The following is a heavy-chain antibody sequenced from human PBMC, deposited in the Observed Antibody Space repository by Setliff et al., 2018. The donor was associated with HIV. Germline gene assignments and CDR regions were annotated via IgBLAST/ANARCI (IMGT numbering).Heavy chain of an antibody. V-gene: IGHV4-39*07. CDR1: GGSISSSSYY. CDR2: GFHSGTT. Sequence: SETLSLTCTVSGGSISSSSYYWGWIRQSPGKGLEWIGSGFHSGTTYYDPSLKSRVTISVDTSKNQFSLKLTSVIAADTAVYYCARTIGYCSSTSCENWFDPWGQGTLVTVSS. J-gene: IGHJ5*02. CDR3: ARTIGYCSSTSCENWFDP. D-gene: IGHD2-2*01.